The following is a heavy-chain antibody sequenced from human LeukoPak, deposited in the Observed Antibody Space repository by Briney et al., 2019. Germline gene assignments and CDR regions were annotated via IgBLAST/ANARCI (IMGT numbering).Heavy chain of an antibody. CDR3: ARVRGSGSYPDAFDI. CDR1: GGSISSGDYY. J-gene: IGHJ3*02. Sequence: PSQALSLTCTLCGGSISSGDYYWSWLRQPPGKGLEWIGYIYYSGSTYYNPSLKSRVTISVDTSKNQFSLKLSSVTAADTAVYYCARVRGSGSYPDAFDIWGQGTMVTVSS. V-gene: IGHV4-30-4*08. CDR2: IYYSGST. D-gene: IGHD1-26*01.